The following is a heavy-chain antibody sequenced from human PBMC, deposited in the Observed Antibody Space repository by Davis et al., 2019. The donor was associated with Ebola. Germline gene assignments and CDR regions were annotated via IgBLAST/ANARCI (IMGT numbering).Heavy chain of an antibody. J-gene: IGHJ4*02. CDR3: ARDIVGDGSGGY. CDR1: GYTFTSYG. D-gene: IGHD5-24*01. Sequence: ASVKVSCKASGYTFTSYGISWVRQAPGQGLEWMGWISAYNGNTNYAQKLQGRVTMTTDTSTSTAYMELRSLRSEDTAVYYCARDIVGDGSGGYWGQGTLVTVSS. V-gene: IGHV1-18*01. CDR2: ISAYNGNT.